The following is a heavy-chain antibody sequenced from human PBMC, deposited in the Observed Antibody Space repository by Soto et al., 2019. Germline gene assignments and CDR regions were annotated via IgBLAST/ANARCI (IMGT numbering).Heavy chain of an antibody. D-gene: IGHD6-13*01. V-gene: IGHV5-51*01. CDR2: IYPSDHET. J-gene: IGHJ4*02. CDR3: ARSPCSSPYCDY. CDR1: GYTFTNFW. Sequence: GDSLTISCRCSGYTFTNFWLAWVRHLPGKGLEWMGIIYPSDHETRYSPSFHGKVTISADKSINTAYLQWSSLEASDSAFYYCARSPCSSPYCDYWGQGGLVTVSS.